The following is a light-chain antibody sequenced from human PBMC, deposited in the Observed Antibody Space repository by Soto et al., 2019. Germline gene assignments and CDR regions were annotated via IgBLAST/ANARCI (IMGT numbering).Light chain of an antibody. CDR2: DDS. CDR3: QVWDSTSDLLYV. Sequence: SYELTQPPSVSVAPGQTARITCGGNDIGSKTVHWYQQKPGQAPVMVVYDDSARPSGIPERFSGSNSGKTATLTISRVEAGDEAAFYCQVWDSTSDLLYVFGTGTKVTVL. CDR1: DIGSKT. J-gene: IGLJ1*01. V-gene: IGLV3-21*02.